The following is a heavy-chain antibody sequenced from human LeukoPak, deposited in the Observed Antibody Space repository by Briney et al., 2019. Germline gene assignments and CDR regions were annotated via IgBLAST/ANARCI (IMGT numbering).Heavy chain of an antibody. J-gene: IGHJ5*02. D-gene: IGHD4-11*01. Sequence: PSQTLSLTCAVSGGSISSGGYSWSWIRQPPGKGLEWIGYIYHSGSTYYNPSLKSRVTISVDRSKNQFSLKLSSVTAADTAVYYCARVYYSNYGGFDPWGQGTLVTVSS. CDR3: ARVYYSNYGGFDP. CDR1: GGSISSGGYS. V-gene: IGHV4-30-2*01. CDR2: IYHSGST.